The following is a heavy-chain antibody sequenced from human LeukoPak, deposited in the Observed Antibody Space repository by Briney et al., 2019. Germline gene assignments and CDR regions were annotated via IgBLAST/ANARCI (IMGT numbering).Heavy chain of an antibody. J-gene: IGHJ4*02. CDR2: INHSGST. D-gene: IGHD3-22*01. Sequence: PSETLSLTCAVYGGSFSGYYWSWIRQPPGKGLEWIGEINHSGSTNYNPSLKSRVTISVDTSKNQFSLKLSSVTAADTAVYYCAGALYYYDSSGYRQTRRGGLECPNWGGGALVAVSS. CDR3: AGALYYYDSSGYRQTRRGGLECPN. CDR1: GGSFSGYY. V-gene: IGHV4-34*01.